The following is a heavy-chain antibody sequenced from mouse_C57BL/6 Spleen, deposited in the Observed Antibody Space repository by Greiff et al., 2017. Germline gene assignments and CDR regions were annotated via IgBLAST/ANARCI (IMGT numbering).Heavy chain of an antibody. Sequence: QVQLQQPGAELVKPGASVKMSCKASGYTFTSYWITWVKQRPGQGLEWIGNIYPSDSETHYNQKFKDKATLTVDKSSSTAYMQLSSLTSEDSAVYYCARFGDVGAMDYWGQGTSVTVSS. CDR3: ARFGDVGAMDY. CDR2: IYPSDSET. CDR1: GYTFTSYW. D-gene: IGHD3-1*01. J-gene: IGHJ4*01. V-gene: IGHV1-61*01.